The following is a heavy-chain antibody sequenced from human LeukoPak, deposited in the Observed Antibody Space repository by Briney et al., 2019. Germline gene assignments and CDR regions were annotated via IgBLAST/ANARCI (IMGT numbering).Heavy chain of an antibody. J-gene: IGHJ4*02. V-gene: IGHV4-38-2*01. CDR1: GYSISSGYY. D-gene: IGHD5-18*01. CDR3: ARADTAMALFDY. CDR2: IYHSGST. Sequence: SETLSLTCAVSGYSISSGYYWGWIRQPPGKGLEWIGSIYHSGSTYYNPSLKSRVTISVDTSKNQFSLKLSSVTAADTAVYYCARADTAMALFDYWGQGTLVTVSS.